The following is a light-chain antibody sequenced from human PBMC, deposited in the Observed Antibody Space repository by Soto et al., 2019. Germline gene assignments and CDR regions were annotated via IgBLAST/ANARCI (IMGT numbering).Light chain of an antibody. CDR3: QQWGNSPRVT. Sequence: IVLTQSPGTLSLSPGERATLSCRASDSVSISYLYWYQQKPGQAPRLLIYGASTRATGIPDRFSGSGSGTDFTLTISRLEPEDSAVYYCQQWGNSPRVTFGGGTKVEIK. CDR1: DSVSISY. J-gene: IGKJ4*01. CDR2: GAS. V-gene: IGKV3-20*01.